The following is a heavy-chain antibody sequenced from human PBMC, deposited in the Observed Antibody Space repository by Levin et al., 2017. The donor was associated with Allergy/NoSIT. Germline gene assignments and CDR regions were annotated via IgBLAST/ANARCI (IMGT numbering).Heavy chain of an antibody. CDR1: GFTFSNAW. Sequence: PGGSLRLSCAASGFTFSNAWMSWVRQAPGKGLEWVGRIKSKTDGGTTDYAAPVKGRFTISRDDSKNTLYLQMNSLKTEDTAVYYCTTDWKYYGSGSYLLLFDYWGQGTLVTVSS. V-gene: IGHV3-15*01. D-gene: IGHD3-10*01. CDR3: TTDWKYYGSGSYLLLFDY. CDR2: IKSKTDGGTT. J-gene: IGHJ4*02.